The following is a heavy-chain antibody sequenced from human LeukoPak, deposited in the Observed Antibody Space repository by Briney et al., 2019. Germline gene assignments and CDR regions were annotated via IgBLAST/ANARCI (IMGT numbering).Heavy chain of an antibody. CDR3: ARDPVRVATIGLPDY. CDR2: IIPIFGTA. Sequence: ASVKVSCTASGGTFSSYAISWVRQAPGQGLEWMGGIIPIFGTANYAQKFQGRVTITADESTSTAYMELSSLRSEDTAVYYCARDPVRVATIGLPDYWGQGTLVTVSS. D-gene: IGHD5-12*01. V-gene: IGHV1-69*13. J-gene: IGHJ4*02. CDR1: GGTFSSYA.